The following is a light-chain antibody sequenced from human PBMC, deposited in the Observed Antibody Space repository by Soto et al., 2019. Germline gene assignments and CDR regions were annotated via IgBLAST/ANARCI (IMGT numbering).Light chain of an antibody. J-gene: IGLJ1*01. CDR2: EVS. V-gene: IGLV2-8*01. CDR3: SSYAGSNNFV. Sequence: QSVLTQPPSASGSPGQSVTISCTGTSSDIGAYIYVSWYQQHPGKAPKLMISEVSRRPSGVPERFPGSKSGNTASLTVSGLQADDEAHYYCSSYAGSNNFVFGTGTKV. CDR1: SSDIGAYIY.